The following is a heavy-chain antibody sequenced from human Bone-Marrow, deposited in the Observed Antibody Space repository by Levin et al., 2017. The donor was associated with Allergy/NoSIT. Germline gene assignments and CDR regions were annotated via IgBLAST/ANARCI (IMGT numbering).Heavy chain of an antibody. CDR2: ISGRGTT. CDR1: GFTFSSYA. V-gene: IGHV3-23*01. CDR3: AKGLWEGYYYAMDV. J-gene: IGHJ6*02. Sequence: QAGGSLRLSCAASGFTFSSYAMSWVRQAPGKGLEWVSGISGRGTTNYADSVKGRFTISRDDSKNTVYLQMNSLRAEDTAVYYCAKGLWEGYYYAMDVWGQGTTVIVSS. D-gene: IGHD1-26*01.